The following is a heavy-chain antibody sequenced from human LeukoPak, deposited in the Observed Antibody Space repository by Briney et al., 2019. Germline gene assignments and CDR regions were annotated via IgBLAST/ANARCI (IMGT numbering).Heavy chain of an antibody. V-gene: IGHV4-39*02. D-gene: IGHD1-26*01. Sequence: SETLSLTCTVSGASISSGSYFWGWIRQPPGKGLECIGTIYYSGGPYYNPSLKSRVTISVDASKNQFSLRLNSVTAADTAVYYCARDLVGATIFDYWGQGTLVTVSS. CDR1: GASISSGSYF. CDR3: ARDLVGATIFDY. CDR2: IYYSGGP. J-gene: IGHJ4*02.